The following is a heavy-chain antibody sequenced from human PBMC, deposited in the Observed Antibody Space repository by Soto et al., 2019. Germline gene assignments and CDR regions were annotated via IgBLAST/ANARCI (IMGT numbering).Heavy chain of an antibody. CDR1: GYTFTGYY. CDR3: GRVREVFGVPYAFDI. D-gene: IGHD3-3*01. Sequence: ASVKVSCKASGYTFTGYYMHWVRQAPGQGLEWMGWINPNSGGTNYAQKFQGWVTMTRDTSISTAYMELSRLRSEDTAVYYCGRVREVFGVPYAFDIWGQGSMVTVSS. V-gene: IGHV1-2*04. J-gene: IGHJ3*02. CDR2: INPNSGGT.